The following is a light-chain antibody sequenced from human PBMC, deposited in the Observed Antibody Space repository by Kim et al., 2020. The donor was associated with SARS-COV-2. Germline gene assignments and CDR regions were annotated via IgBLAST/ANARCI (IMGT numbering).Light chain of an antibody. CDR2: DAS. Sequence: SESVGDRVTITCQASKDIKKSLNWYQQKPGEAPKLLIYDASNLESGVPSRFGGSGSETDFTFTINRLQPEDIATYFCHQYESLPYTFGQGTKLEI. CDR1: KDIKKS. J-gene: IGKJ2*01. CDR3: HQYESLPYT. V-gene: IGKV1-33*01.